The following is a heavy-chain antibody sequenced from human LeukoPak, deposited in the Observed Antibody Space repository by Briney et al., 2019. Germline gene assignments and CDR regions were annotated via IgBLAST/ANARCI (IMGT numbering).Heavy chain of an antibody. V-gene: IGHV4-39*07. CDR2: IYYRGST. CDR3: ARRGKRLRFFDY. D-gene: IGHD3-3*01. CDR1: GGSISSSSYY. Sequence: KASETLSLTCTVSGGSISSSSYYWGWIRQPPGKGLEWIGSIYYRGSTYYNPSLKSRVTISVDTSKNQFSLKLSSVTAADTAVYYCARRGKRLRFFDYWGQGTLVTVSS. J-gene: IGHJ4*02.